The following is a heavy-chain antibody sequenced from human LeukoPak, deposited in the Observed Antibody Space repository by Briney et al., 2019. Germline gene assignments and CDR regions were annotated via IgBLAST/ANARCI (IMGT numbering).Heavy chain of an antibody. V-gene: IGHV3-53*01. J-gene: IGHJ5*02. CDR2: IYSGGST. CDR1: GFTVSSNY. Sequence: PGGSLRLSCAASGFTVSSNYMSWVRQAPGKGPEWVSVIYSGGSTYYADSVKGRFTISRDNSKNTLYLQMNSLRAEDTAVYYCARTAVEGATSRGVNWFDPWGQGALVTVSS. D-gene: IGHD1-26*01. CDR3: ARTAVEGATSRGVNWFDP.